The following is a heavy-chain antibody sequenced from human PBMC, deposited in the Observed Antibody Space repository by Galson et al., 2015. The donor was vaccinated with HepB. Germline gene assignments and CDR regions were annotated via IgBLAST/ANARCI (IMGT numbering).Heavy chain of an antibody. CDR1: GGSISSGGYS. J-gene: IGHJ6*02. D-gene: IGHD2-15*01. Sequence: TLSLTCAVSGGSISSGGYSWSWIRQPPGKGLEWIGYIDYSGSTYYNPSLESRVTISVDTSKNQFSLKLSSVTAADTAVYYCARAPLECSGGSCSYYYYYGMDVWGQGTTVTVSS. V-gene: IGHV4-30-4*07. CDR2: IDYSGST. CDR3: ARAPLECSGGSCSYYYYYGMDV.